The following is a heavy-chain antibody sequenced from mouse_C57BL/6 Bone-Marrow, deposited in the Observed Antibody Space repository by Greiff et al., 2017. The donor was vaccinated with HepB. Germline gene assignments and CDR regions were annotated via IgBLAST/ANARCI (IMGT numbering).Heavy chain of an antibody. D-gene: IGHD1-1*01. CDR2: IWGDGST. Sequence: QVQLKESGPGLVAPSQSLSITCTVSGFSLPRYGVRWVRQPPGKGLEWLGVIWGDGSTNDHSALISRLSFSKENSKSQVFLKLNSRQTEDTATYYCANTVGGDYAMDYWGQGTSVTVSS. J-gene: IGHJ4*01. CDR1: GFSLPRYG. CDR3: ANTVGGDYAMDY. V-gene: IGHV2-3*01.